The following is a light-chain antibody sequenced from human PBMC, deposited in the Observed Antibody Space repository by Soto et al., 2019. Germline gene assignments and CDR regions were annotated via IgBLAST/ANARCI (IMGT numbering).Light chain of an antibody. J-gene: IGLJ2*01. V-gene: IGLV2-14*01. CDR1: SSDVGGYNY. CDR3: SSYTSSSSVV. CDR2: DVS. Sequence: QSALTQPASVSGSPGQSITISCTGTSSDVGGYNYVSWYQQHPGKAPKLMIYDVSNRPSGVSNRFSGSKSGNTASLTISGRQAEDEADYFCSSYTSSSSVVFGVWTKLTV.